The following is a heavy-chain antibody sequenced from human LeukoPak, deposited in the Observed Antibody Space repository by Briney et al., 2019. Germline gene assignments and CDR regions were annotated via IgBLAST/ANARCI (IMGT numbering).Heavy chain of an antibody. J-gene: IGHJ4*02. Sequence: GESLKISCKASGYSFTSYWIGWVRQMPGKGLEWMGIIYPGDSDTRYSPSFQGQVTISADKSISTAYLQWSSLKASDTAMYYCARRPTGNIRGWTIDYWGQGTLVTVSS. D-gene: IGHD2/OR15-2a*01. V-gene: IGHV5-51*01. CDR3: ARRPTGNIRGWTIDY. CDR2: IYPGDSDT. CDR1: GYSFTSYW.